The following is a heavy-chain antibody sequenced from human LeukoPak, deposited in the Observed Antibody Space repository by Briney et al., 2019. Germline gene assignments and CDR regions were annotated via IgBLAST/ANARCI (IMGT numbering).Heavy chain of an antibody. CDR1: GYTFTSYD. V-gene: IGHV1-8*01. CDR3: ARQGGSSGWDLWYFDY. J-gene: IGHJ4*02. Sequence: ASVKVSCKASGYTFTSYDINWVRQATGQGLEWMGWMNPNSGNTGYAQKFQGRVTVTRNTSISTAYMELSSLRSEDTAVYYCARQGGSSGWDLWYFDYWGQGTLVTVSS. CDR2: MNPNSGNT. D-gene: IGHD6-19*01.